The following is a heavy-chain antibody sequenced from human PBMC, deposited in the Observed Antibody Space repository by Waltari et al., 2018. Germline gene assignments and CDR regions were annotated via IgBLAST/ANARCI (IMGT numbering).Heavy chain of an antibody. CDR3: ARDLRKLELDRSPNHYYYYGMDV. Sequence: QVQLVESGGGVVQPGRSLRLSCAASGFTFSSYAMHWVRQAPGKGLEWVAVRSYDGRNKDSADSGKGRCTISRDNSKNTRYLQMNSLRAEDTAVYYCARDLRKLELDRSPNHYYYYGMDVWGQGTTVTVSS. CDR1: GFTFSSYA. V-gene: IGHV3-30*04. D-gene: IGHD1-7*01. CDR2: RSYDGRNK. J-gene: IGHJ6*02.